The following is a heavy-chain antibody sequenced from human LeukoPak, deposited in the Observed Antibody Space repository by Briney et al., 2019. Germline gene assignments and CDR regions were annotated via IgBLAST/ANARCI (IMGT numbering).Heavy chain of an antibody. Sequence: PSGGSLRLSCAASGFTFSSYWMSWVRQAPGKGLEWVANIKQDGSEKYYVDSVKGRFTISRDNAKNSLYLQMNSLRAEDTAVYYCARELRYFDGDYFDYWGQGTLVTVSS. V-gene: IGHV3-7*01. CDR3: ARELRYFDGDYFDY. CDR2: IKQDGSEK. D-gene: IGHD3-9*01. J-gene: IGHJ4*02. CDR1: GFTFSSYW.